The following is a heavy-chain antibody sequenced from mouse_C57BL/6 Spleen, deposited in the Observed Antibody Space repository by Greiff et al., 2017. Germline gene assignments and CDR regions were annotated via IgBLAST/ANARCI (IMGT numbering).Heavy chain of an antibody. J-gene: IGHJ4*01. CDR3: ARDDGYYAMDY. CDR2: IYPGSGST. Sequence: QVQLQQPGAELAKPGASVKMYCKASGHTFTSYWITWVKQRPGQGLEWIGDIYPGSGSTNYNEKFKSKATLTVDTSSSTAYMQLSSLTSEDSAVYYCARDDGYYAMDYWGQGTSVTVSS. D-gene: IGHD2-3*01. V-gene: IGHV1-55*01. CDR1: GHTFTSYW.